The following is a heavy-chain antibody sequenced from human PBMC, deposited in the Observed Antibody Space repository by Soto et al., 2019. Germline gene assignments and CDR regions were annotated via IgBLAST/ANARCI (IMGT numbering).Heavy chain of an antibody. D-gene: IGHD6-13*01. CDR1: GFTFSSYG. CDR2: IWYDGSNK. J-gene: IGHJ5*02. CDR3: ARDWASYSSSWYNPYNWFDP. V-gene: IGHV3-33*01. Sequence: GGSLRLSCAASGFTFSSYGMHWVRQAPGKGLEWVAVIWYDGSNKYYADSVKGRFTISRDNSKNTLYLQMNSLRAEDTAVYYCARDWASYSSSWYNPYNWFDPWGQGTLVTVSS.